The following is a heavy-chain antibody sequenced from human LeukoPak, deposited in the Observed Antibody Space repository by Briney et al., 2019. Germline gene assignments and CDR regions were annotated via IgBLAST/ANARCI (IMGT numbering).Heavy chain of an antibody. J-gene: IGHJ5*02. CDR1: GFTFRSYA. V-gene: IGHV3-48*03. Sequence: GGSLRLSCAASGFTFRSYAMTWVRQAPGKGLEWVSYISSSGSTIYYADSVKGRFTISRDNAKNSLYLQMNSLRAEDTAVYYCARETNVLRYNWFDPWGQGTLVTVSS. CDR3: ARETNVLRYNWFDP. CDR2: ISSSGSTI. D-gene: IGHD3-3*01.